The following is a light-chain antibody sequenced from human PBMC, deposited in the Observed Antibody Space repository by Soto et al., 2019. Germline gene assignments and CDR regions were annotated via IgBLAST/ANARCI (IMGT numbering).Light chain of an antibody. Sequence: EIVMTQSPATLSVSPGERATLSCRASQSVRSNLAWYQQKPGQAPRLLIYGASTRATGVPASFSGSGSATEFTLTISSLQSEDFAVYYCLQYNNWVPTFGEGTKVEIK. J-gene: IGKJ1*01. V-gene: IGKV3-15*01. CDR3: LQYNNWVPT. CDR1: QSVRSN. CDR2: GAS.